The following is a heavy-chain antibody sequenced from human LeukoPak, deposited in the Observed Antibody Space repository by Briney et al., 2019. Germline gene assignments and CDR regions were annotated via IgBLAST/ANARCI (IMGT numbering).Heavy chain of an antibody. D-gene: IGHD6-13*01. CDR2: ISYDGSNK. CDR1: GFSFSSNG. V-gene: IGHV3-30*18. CDR3: AKDRSSSWTWTIDY. Sequence: GGSLRLSCAASGFSFSSNGMHWVRQAPGKGLEWVALISYDGSNKYYADSVKGRFTISRDNSKNTLYLQMNSLRAEDTAVYYCAKDRSSSWTWTIDYWGQGTLVTVSS. J-gene: IGHJ4*02.